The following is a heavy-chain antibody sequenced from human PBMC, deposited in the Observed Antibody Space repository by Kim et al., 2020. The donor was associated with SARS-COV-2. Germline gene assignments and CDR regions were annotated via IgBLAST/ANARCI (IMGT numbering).Heavy chain of an antibody. CDR2: INHSGST. V-gene: IGHV4-34*01. J-gene: IGHJ4*02. CDR1: GGSFSGYY. Sequence: SETLSLTCAVYGGSFSGYYWSWIRQPPGKGLEWIGEINHSGSTNYNPSLKSRVTISVDTSKNQFSLKLSSVTAADTAVYYCARGHDYVWGSGRDYFDYWGQGTLVTVSS. D-gene: IGHD3-16*01. CDR3: ARGHDYVWGSGRDYFDY.